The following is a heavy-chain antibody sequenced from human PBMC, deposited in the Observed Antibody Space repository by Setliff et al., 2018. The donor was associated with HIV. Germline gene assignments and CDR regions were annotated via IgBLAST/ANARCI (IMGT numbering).Heavy chain of an antibody. CDR3: ARTTLTIFGVVIPDY. J-gene: IGHJ4*02. CDR1: GYTFTSYG. D-gene: IGHD3-3*01. CDR2: ISAYNGNT. Sequence: GASVKVSCKASGYTFTSYGISWVRQAPGQGLEWMGWISAYNGNTNYAQKLQGRVTMTTDTSTSTAYMELRSLRSDDTAVYYCARTTLTIFGVVIPDYWGQGTLVTVSS. V-gene: IGHV1-18*01.